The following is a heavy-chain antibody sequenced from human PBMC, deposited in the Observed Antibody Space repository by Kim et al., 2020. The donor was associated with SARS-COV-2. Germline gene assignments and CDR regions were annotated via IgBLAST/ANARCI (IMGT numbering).Heavy chain of an antibody. V-gene: IGHV3-21*01. D-gene: IGHD1-26*01. CDR3: ARVRGVWELLDKNAFDI. Sequence: GGSLRLSCAASGFTFSSYSMNWVRQAPGKGLEWVSSISSSSSYIYYADSVKGRLTISRDNAKNSLYLQMNSLRAEDTAVYYCARVRGVWELLDKNAFDIWGQGTMVTVSS. J-gene: IGHJ3*02. CDR2: ISSSSSYI. CDR1: GFTFSSYS.